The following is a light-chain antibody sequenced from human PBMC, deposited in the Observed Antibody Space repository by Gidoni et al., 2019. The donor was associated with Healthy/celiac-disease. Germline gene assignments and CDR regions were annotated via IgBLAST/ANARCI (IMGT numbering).Light chain of an antibody. CDR1: QRISSY. CDR3: QQSYSTPYT. J-gene: IGKJ2*01. CDR2: AAS. V-gene: IGKV1-39*01. Sequence: DIQMTQSPSSLSASVGDRVTITCRASQRISSYLNWYQQKPGKAPKLLIYAASSLQSGVPSRISGSGSGTDFTITISSLQPEDFATYYCQQSYSTPYTFGQGAKLEIK.